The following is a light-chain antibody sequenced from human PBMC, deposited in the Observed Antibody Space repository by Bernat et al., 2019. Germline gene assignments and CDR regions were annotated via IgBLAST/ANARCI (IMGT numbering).Light chain of an antibody. CDR1: QSISIW. J-gene: IGKJ1*01. CDR3: QQYNSYPRT. CDR2: RAS. V-gene: IGKV1-5*03. Sequence: DIQMTQSPSTLSASVGDRVTITCRASQSISIWLAWYQQKPGKAPILLIYRASILESGVPSRFSGSGSGTEFTLTISSLQPDDFAAYYCQQYNSYPRTFGQGTKVEIE.